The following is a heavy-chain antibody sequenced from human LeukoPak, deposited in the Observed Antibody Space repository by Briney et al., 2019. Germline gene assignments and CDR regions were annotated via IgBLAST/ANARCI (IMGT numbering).Heavy chain of an antibody. D-gene: IGHD4-23*01. Sequence: KPSETLSLTCTVSGYSISSSDFYWGWLRQPPGKGLEWIGNIYYSGSTYYNPSLKSRVTISLDTSKNQFSLKLSAVTAADTAVYYCAAAGGPDIMTTVVDNAFDIWGQGTMVTVSS. J-gene: IGHJ3*02. CDR1: GYSISSSDFY. V-gene: IGHV4-39*07. CDR3: AAAGGPDIMTTVVDNAFDI. CDR2: IYYSGST.